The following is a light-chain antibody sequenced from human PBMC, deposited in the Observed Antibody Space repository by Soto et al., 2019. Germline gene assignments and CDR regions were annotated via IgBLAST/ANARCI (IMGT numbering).Light chain of an antibody. CDR1: KNDIGSSDY. J-gene: IGLJ3*02. CDR3: SSPTSSNTLV. V-gene: IGLV2-14*01. Sequence: QSVLTQPASVSASPGQSITISCTGGKNDIGSSDYVSWYQQHPGKAPKLIIYGVSNRPSGTSDRFSGSKSGNTASLTISGLQADDEADYYCSSPTSSNTLVFGGGTTVTVL. CDR2: GVS.